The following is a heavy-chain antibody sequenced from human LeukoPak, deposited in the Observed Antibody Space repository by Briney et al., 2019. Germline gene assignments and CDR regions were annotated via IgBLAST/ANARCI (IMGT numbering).Heavy chain of an antibody. CDR3: AREASGNWNSLLNHYYYYYMDV. CDR1: GYTFTSYG. D-gene: IGHD1-7*01. V-gene: IGHV1-18*01. J-gene: IGHJ6*03. CDR2: ISAYNGNT. Sequence: ASVKVSCKASGYTFTSYGISWVRQAPGQGLEWMGWISAYNGNTNYAQKLQGRVTMTTDTSTSTAYMELRSLRSDDTAVYYCAREASGNWNSLLNHYYYYYMDVWGKGTTVTVSS.